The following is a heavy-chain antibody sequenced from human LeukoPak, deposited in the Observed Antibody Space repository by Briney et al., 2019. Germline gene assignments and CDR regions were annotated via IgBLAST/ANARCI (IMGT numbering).Heavy chain of an antibody. CDR1: GFTFSSYS. CDR2: ISSSSSYI. CDR3: ARDHSGYSTGGWFDP. J-gene: IGHJ5*02. D-gene: IGHD5-12*01. V-gene: IGHV3-21*01. Sequence: NPGGSLRLSCAASGFTFSSYSMNWVRQAPGKGLEWVSSISSSSSYIYYADSVKGRFTISRDNAKNSLYLQMNSLRAEGTAVYYCARDHSGYSTGGWFDPWGQGTLVTVSS.